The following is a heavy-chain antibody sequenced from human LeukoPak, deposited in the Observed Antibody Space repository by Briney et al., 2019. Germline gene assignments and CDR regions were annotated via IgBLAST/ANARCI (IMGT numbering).Heavy chain of an antibody. V-gene: IGHV3-66*01. CDR2: IYSGGST. J-gene: IGHJ4*02. D-gene: IGHD3-10*01. CDR3: ARAVVRGVIIRYFDY. Sequence: GGSLRLSCAASGFTVSSNYMSWVRQAPGKGLEWVSVIYSGGSTYYADSVKGRFTISRDNSKNTLYLQMNSLRAEDTAVYHCARAVVRGVIIRYFDYWGQGTLVTVSS. CDR1: GFTVSSNY.